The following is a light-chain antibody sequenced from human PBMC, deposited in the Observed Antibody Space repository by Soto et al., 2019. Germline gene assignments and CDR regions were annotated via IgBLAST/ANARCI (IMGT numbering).Light chain of an antibody. Sequence: DIPMTQSPSSLSASVGDRVTITCRTSQTITRYLNWYQQKPGKAPKLLIFAASTLESGVPSRFSGSGNGTDFTLTIRSLQPEDFATYYCQQSFSTPLTFGSGSKVEIK. V-gene: IGKV1-39*01. J-gene: IGKJ4*01. CDR3: QQSFSTPLT. CDR2: AAS. CDR1: QTITRY.